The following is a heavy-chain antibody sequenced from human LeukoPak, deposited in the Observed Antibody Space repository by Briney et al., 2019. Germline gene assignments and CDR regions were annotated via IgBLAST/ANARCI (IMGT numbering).Heavy chain of an antibody. D-gene: IGHD3-16*01. Sequence: GGSLRLSCAASGFTFSSYSMNWVRQAPGKGLEWVSYITSSSSIIYYGDSVKGRFTVSRDNAKNSLYLQMNSLRAEDTAVYYCARVGSLPDFDYWGQGTLVTVSS. CDR3: ARVGSLPDFDY. CDR1: GFTFSSYS. J-gene: IGHJ4*02. CDR2: ITSSSSII. V-gene: IGHV3-48*04.